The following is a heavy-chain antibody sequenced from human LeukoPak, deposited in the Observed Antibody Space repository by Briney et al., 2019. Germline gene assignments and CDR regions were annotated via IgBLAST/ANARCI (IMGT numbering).Heavy chain of an antibody. D-gene: IGHD3-22*01. Sequence: PSETLCLTCTVSGGSISSSSYYWGRIRQPPGKGLEWIGSIYYSGNTYYNPSLKSRVTISVDTSKDQFSLKLSSVTAADTAVYYCARHRDIVVVANSFDYWGQGTLVTVSS. CDR2: IYYSGNT. V-gene: IGHV4-39*01. CDR1: GGSISSSSYY. CDR3: ARHRDIVVVANSFDY. J-gene: IGHJ4*02.